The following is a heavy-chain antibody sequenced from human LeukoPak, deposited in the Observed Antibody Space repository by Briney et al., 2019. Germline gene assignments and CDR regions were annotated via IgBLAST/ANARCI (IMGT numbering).Heavy chain of an antibody. CDR2: FDPEDGET. J-gene: IGHJ4*02. Sequence: ASVKVSCKVSGYTLTELSMHWVRQAPGKGLEWMGGFDPEDGETIYAQKFQGRVTMTEDTSTDTAYMELSSLRSEDTAVYYCATGRECSSTSCPFDYWGQGTLVTVSS. D-gene: IGHD2-2*01. V-gene: IGHV1-24*01. CDR3: ATGRECSSTSCPFDY. CDR1: GYTLTELS.